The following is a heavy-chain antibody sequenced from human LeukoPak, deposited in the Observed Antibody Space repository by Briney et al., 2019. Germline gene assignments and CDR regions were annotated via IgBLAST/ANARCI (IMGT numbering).Heavy chain of an antibody. Sequence: PSETLSLTCAVYGGSFSGYYWSWIRQPPGKGLEWIGEINHSGSTNYNPSLKSRVTISVDTSKNQFSLKLSSVTAADTAVYYCARGHPSDIVVVPAAAHNHAFDIWGQATMVTVSS. CDR1: GGSFSGYY. CDR3: ARGHPSDIVVVPAAAHNHAFDI. CDR2: INHSGST. J-gene: IGHJ3*02. V-gene: IGHV4-34*01. D-gene: IGHD2-2*01.